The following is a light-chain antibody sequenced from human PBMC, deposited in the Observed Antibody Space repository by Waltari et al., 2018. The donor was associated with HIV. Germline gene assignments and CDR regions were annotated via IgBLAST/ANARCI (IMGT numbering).Light chain of an antibody. CDR2: RTN. J-gene: IGLJ3*02. CDR1: SSNIGGNY. CDR3: ATWDYSRSGPV. Sequence: QFVLTQPPSASGTPGQRVAISCSGRSSNIGGNYVYWYQQLPGTAPNVLIYRTNPRPSGVRDRFCVSESGTAGYLDMSAPRAEPEADYYCATWDYSRSGPVFGGGTKLTVL. V-gene: IGLV1-47*01.